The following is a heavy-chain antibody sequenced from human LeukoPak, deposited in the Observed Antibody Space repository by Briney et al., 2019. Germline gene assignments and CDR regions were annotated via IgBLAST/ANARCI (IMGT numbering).Heavy chain of an antibody. CDR3: ARWSETYYYDSSGYYDY. Sequence: ASVKVSCKASGYTFTSYYMHWVRQAPGQGLEWMGIINPSGGSTSYAQKFQGRVTMTRDTSTSTVYMELSSLRSEDTAVYYCARWSETYYYDSSGYYDYWGQGTLVTVSS. CDR2: INPSGGST. CDR1: GYTFTSYY. V-gene: IGHV1-46*01. D-gene: IGHD3-22*01. J-gene: IGHJ4*02.